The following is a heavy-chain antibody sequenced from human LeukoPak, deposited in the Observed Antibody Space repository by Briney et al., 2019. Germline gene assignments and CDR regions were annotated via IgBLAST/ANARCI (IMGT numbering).Heavy chain of an antibody. Sequence: GGSLRLSCAASGFTVSSYGMHWVRQAPGKGLEWVAFIRYDGSNKYYADSVKGRFTISRDNSKNTLYLQMNSLRAEDTAVYYCAKDLYSSGWYAYYWGQGTLVTVSS. J-gene: IGHJ4*02. V-gene: IGHV3-30*02. D-gene: IGHD6-19*01. CDR2: IRYDGSNK. CDR3: AKDLYSSGWYAYY. CDR1: GFTVSSYG.